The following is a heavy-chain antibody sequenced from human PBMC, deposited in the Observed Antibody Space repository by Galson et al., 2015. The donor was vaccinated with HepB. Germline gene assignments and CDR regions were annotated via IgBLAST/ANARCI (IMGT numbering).Heavy chain of an antibody. J-gene: IGHJ6*02. CDR2: IYSGGST. V-gene: IGHV3-66*01. CDR3: ARAILSLRIAVAGPVHGMDV. CDR1: GFTVSSNY. Sequence: SLRLSCAASGFTVSSNYMSWVRQAPGKGLEWVSVIYSGGSTYYADSVKGRFTISRDNSKNTLYLQMNSLRAEDAAVYYCARAILSLRIAVAGPVHGMDVWGQRTTVTCSS. D-gene: IGHD6-19*01.